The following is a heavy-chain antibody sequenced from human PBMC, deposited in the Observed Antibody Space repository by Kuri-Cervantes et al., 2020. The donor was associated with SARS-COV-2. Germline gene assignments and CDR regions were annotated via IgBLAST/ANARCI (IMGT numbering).Heavy chain of an antibody. CDR2: INPNSGGT. J-gene: IGHJ6*03. Sequence: ASVKVSCKASGYTFTSYYMHWVRQAPGQGLEWMGWINPNSGGTNYAQKFQGRVTMTRDTSISAAYMELSRLRSDDAAVYYCARGLRPSKPGYYYYYMDVWGKGTTVT. V-gene: IGHV1-2*02. D-gene: IGHD4-11*01. CDR1: GYTFTSYY. CDR3: ARGLRPSKPGYYYYYMDV.